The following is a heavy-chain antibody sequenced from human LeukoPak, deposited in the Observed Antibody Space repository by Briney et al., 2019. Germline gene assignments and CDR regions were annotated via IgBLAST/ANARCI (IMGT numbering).Heavy chain of an antibody. CDR2: ISTDNGNT. CDR3: ARAQSRTHWDGFDI. D-gene: IGHD5-24*01. V-gene: IGHV1-18*01. CDR1: GYTFTSYG. J-gene: IGHJ3*02. Sequence: GASVKVSCRASGYTFTSYGISWARQAPGRGLERMGWISTDNGNTNYVQNLQGRVSMTRDTFTSTVYMELRSLRSDDTAVYYCARAQSRTHWDGFDIWGQGTMVTVPS.